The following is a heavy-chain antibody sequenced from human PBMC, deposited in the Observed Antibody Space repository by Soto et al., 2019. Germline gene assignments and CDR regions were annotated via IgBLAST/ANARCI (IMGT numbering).Heavy chain of an antibody. Sequence: VQLVASGGGLVQPGGSLILSCVDSGFTCSSYWMSWVRQAPVKGLEWVGNIKQDGSEENYVDSLKGRFTISRDNAKNSMYLQMNSLRVEDTAVYYCARIAATGRGWDVWGQGTTVVVSS. V-gene: IGHV3-7*01. CDR1: GFTCSSYW. CDR2: IKQDGSEE. J-gene: IGHJ6*02. CDR3: ARIAATGRGWDV. D-gene: IGHD6-13*01.